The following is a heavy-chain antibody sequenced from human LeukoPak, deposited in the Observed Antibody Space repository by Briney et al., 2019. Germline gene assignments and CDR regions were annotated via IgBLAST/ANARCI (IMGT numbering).Heavy chain of an antibody. J-gene: IGHJ6*02. CDR3: ARYCGGDCYGVDV. CDR1: GFSFSSYW. V-gene: IGHV3-7*01. CDR2: IKQDGSEK. D-gene: IGHD2-21*02. Sequence: PGGSLRLSCTASGFSFSSYWMSWVRQAPGKGLEWVANIKQDGSEKDYVDSAKGRFTISRDNPKNSLHLQMNSLRAEDTAVYYCARYCGGDCYGVDVWGQGTTVTVSS.